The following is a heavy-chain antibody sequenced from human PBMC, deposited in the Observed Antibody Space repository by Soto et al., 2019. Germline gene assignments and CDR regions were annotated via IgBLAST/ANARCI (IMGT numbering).Heavy chain of an antibody. CDR2: NNYSGST. V-gene: IGHV4-31*03. CDR1: GGSISSGGYF. J-gene: IGHJ3*02. CDR3: ARDILLWFGELPPRAHDAFDI. Sequence: QVQLQESGPGLVKPSQTLSLTCTVSGGSISSGGYFWSWIRQHPGKGLEWIGDNNYSGSTYSNPSLKSRVTISVDTSKNQFSLKLSSVTAADTAVYYCARDILLWFGELPPRAHDAFDIWGQGTMVTVSS. D-gene: IGHD3-10*01.